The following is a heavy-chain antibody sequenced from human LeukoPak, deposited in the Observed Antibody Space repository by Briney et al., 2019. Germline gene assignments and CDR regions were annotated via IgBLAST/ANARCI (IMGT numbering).Heavy chain of an antibody. CDR1: GYSFADYY. D-gene: IGHD3-10*01. CDR2: IKPNSGGT. J-gene: IGHJ5*02. Sequence: GASVKVSCKASGYSFADYYMHWVRQAPGQGLEWMGWIKPNSGGTRSAQKFQGRVTMTRDTSISTAYMELSSLRYDDTAVYYCATNILVRDIINWFDPWGQGTLVIVSS. CDR3: ATNILVRDIINWFDP. V-gene: IGHV1-2*02.